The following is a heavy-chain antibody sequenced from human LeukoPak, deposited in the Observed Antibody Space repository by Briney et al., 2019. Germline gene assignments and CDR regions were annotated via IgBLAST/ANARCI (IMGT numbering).Heavy chain of an antibody. CDR1: GGTFSSYA. V-gene: IGHV1-69*04. CDR2: IIPILGIA. Sequence: SVKVSCKASGGTFSSYAISWVRQAPGQGLEWMGRIIPILGIANYAQKFQGRVTITADKSTSTAYMELSSLRSEDTAVCYCARLRLDCGGDCYYFDYWGQGTLVTVSS. J-gene: IGHJ4*02. CDR3: ARLRLDCGGDCYYFDY. D-gene: IGHD2-21*02.